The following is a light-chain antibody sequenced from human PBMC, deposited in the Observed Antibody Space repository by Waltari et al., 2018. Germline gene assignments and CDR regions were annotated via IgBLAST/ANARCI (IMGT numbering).Light chain of an antibody. Sequence: DIQMTQSPSTLSASVGDRVTVTCRATQNIGNWLAWNHQKLGKAPKLLINKASSLESGVPSSFSGSGSGTEFTLTINSLQPDDFATYFCQQYNSYPMTFGQGTRLEIK. CDR1: QNIGNW. J-gene: IGKJ5*01. CDR3: QQYNSYPMT. V-gene: IGKV1-5*03. CDR2: KAS.